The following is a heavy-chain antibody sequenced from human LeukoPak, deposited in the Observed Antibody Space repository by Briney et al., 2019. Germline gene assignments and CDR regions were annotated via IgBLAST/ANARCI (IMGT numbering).Heavy chain of an antibody. V-gene: IGHV3-43*01. D-gene: IGHD2/OR15-2a*01. CDR2: ITWDGGSA. J-gene: IGHJ4*02. CDR1: GFTFDDYT. CDR3: ATEIQKYYHF. Sequence: GGSLRLFYAASGFTFDDYTKHWLRQAPGKGLDWVALITWDGGSAYYADSVKGRFTISRDNSDNTLYLQMNSLRAEDTALYYCATEIQKYYHFRGQGTLVTVSS.